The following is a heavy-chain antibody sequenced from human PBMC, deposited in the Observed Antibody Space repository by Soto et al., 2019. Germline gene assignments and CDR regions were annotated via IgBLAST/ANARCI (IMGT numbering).Heavy chain of an antibody. V-gene: IGHV3-15*07. CDR1: GFAFSNAW. Sequence: EVQLVESGGGLVKPGGSLRVSCAASGFAFSNAWMNWVRQAPGKGLEWVGRIKTKTDGGTTDYAAPVKGRFTISRDDSQNTLYLQMNSLKTEDTGVYYCTGRNAGAFWGQGTLVTVSS. CDR2: IKTKTDGGTT. D-gene: IGHD1-26*01. J-gene: IGHJ4*02. CDR3: TGRNAGAF.